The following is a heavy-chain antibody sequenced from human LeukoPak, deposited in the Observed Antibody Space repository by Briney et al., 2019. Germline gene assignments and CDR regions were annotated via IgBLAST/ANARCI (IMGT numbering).Heavy chain of an antibody. CDR1: GFTFSSYA. J-gene: IGHJ4*02. CDR3: AKDHISGWYARGVLDY. CDR2: ISGSGGST. V-gene: IGHV3-23*01. D-gene: IGHD6-19*01. Sequence: GGSLRLSCAASGFTFSSYAMSWVRQAPGKGLEWVSAISGSGGSTYYADSVKGRFTISRDNSKNTLYLQMNSLRAEDTAVYYCAKDHISGWYARGVLDYWGQGTLVTVSS.